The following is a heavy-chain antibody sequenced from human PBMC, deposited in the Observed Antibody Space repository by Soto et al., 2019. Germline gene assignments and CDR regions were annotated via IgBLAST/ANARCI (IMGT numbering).Heavy chain of an antibody. V-gene: IGHV3-74*03. J-gene: IGHJ3*02. Sequence: EVQLVESGGYLVQPGGSLSLSCAASGFTFSGHWMHWVRQAPGKGLEWVSRINTDGGSSAYVDSVKGRFTISRDNAKNTLHLQMNGLRAEDTAVYYCAREAGYCSRTSCYRRAFDTWGQGTTVTVSS. CDR1: GFTFSGHW. CDR3: AREAGYCSRTSCYRRAFDT. CDR2: INTDGGSS. D-gene: IGHD2-2*01.